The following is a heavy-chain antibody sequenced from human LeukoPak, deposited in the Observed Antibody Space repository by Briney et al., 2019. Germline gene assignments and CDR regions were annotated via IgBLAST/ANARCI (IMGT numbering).Heavy chain of an antibody. CDR3: ARALKGNYYSGSGTYRWFAP. CDR1: GYTFTYRY. V-gene: IGHV1-8*02. CDR2: MNPNNGNT. J-gene: IGHJ5*02. Sequence: GSSVKVSCKASGYTFTYRYLHWVRQATGQGLEWMGWMNPNNGNTDYAQKFQGRVILTRNTSISTAYMELSNLRSEDTAVYYCARALKGNYYSGSGTYRWFAPWGQGTLVTVSS. D-gene: IGHD3-10*01.